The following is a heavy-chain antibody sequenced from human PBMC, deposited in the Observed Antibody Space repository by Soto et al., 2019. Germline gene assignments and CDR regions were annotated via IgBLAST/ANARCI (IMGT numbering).Heavy chain of an antibody. Sequence: GGSLRLSCAASGFTFSSDAMSWVRQAPGKGLEWVSAISGSGGSTYYADSVKGRFTISRDNSKNTLYLQMNSLRAEDTAVYYCAKVSVRQQLVLEAFDIWGQGTMVTVSS. CDR1: GFTFSSDA. D-gene: IGHD6-13*01. CDR3: AKVSVRQQLVLEAFDI. CDR2: ISGSGGST. J-gene: IGHJ3*02. V-gene: IGHV3-23*01.